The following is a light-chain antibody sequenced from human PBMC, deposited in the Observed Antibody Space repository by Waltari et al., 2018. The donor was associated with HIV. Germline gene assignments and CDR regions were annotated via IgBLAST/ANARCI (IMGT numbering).Light chain of an antibody. CDR2: SNH. CDR1: SSNIGSNT. Sequence: QSVLTQPPSASGTPGQRVTISCSGSSSNIGSNTVNWYQQLPGTATKFLLYSNHQRPSGGPDRFSGSNSGTSASLAISGLQSEDEADYYCAAWDDSLGGVVFGGGTKLTVL. CDR3: AAWDDSLGGVV. J-gene: IGLJ3*02. V-gene: IGLV1-44*01.